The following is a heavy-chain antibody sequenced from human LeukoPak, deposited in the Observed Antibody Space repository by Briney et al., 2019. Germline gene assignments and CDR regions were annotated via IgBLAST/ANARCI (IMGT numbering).Heavy chain of an antibody. CDR1: GGSFSGYY. Sequence: SETLSLTCAVYGGSFSGYYWSWIRQPLGKGLEWIGEINHSGSTNYNPSLKSRVTISVDTSKNQFSLKLSSVTAADTAVYYCARGRYSSGWYGLYYFDYWGQGTLVTVSS. D-gene: IGHD6-19*01. CDR2: INHSGST. CDR3: ARGRYSSGWYGLYYFDY. J-gene: IGHJ4*02. V-gene: IGHV4-34*01.